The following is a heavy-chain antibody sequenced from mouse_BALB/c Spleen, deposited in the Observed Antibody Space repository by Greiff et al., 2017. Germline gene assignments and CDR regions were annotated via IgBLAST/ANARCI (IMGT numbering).Heavy chain of an antibody. Sequence: EVMLVESGGDLVKPGGSLKLSCAASGFTFSSYGMSWVRQTPDKRLEWVATISSGGSYTYYPDSVKGRFTISRDNAKNTLYLQMSSLKSEDTAMYYCARRGDYDYDEGYWGQGTTLTGSS. CDR3: ARRGDYDYDEGY. CDR2: ISSGGSYT. J-gene: IGHJ2*01. D-gene: IGHD2-4*01. CDR1: GFTFSSYG. V-gene: IGHV5-6*02.